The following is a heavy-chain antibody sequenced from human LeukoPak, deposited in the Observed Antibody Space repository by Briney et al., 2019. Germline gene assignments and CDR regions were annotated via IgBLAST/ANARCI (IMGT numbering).Heavy chain of an antibody. J-gene: IGHJ6*03. Sequence: PSETLSLTCTVSGGSISTYFWTWIRQPPGKGLEWIGSIFSSGSTNYNPSLKRRVTISVDTSKNQFSLMLSPVTAADTAVYYCARHVVEMATISRLYYYYYMDVWGKGTTVTVSS. CDR1: GGSISTYF. D-gene: IGHD5-24*01. CDR2: IFSSGST. CDR3: ARHVVEMATISRLYYYYYMDV. V-gene: IGHV4-59*08.